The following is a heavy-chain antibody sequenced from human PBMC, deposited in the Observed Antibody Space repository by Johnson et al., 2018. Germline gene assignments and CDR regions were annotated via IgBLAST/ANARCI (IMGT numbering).Heavy chain of an antibody. CDR3: AKDNAGLDAFDI. Sequence: VQLVESGGGLVQPGRSLRLSCAASGFTFADYAMHWVRQAPGKGLEWVSGICWNSGSIGYADSVKGRFTISRDNAKNSRYLQMNSLRAEDTALYYCAKDNAGLDAFDIWGQGTMVTVSS. J-gene: IGHJ3*02. V-gene: IGHV3-9*01. D-gene: IGHD1-14*01. CDR2: ICWNSGSI. CDR1: GFTFADYA.